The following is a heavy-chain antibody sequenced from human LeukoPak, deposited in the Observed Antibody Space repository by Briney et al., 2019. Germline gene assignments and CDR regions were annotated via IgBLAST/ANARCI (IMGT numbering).Heavy chain of an antibody. CDR2: ISSSSSYT. Sequence: GGSLRLSCAASGFTFSDYYMTWIRQAPGKGLEWVSYISSSSSYTNYAASVRGRFTVSRDNAKNSLYLQMNSLRVEDTAVYYCAREMTTAFDYWGQGTLVTVSS. CDR3: AREMTTAFDY. V-gene: IGHV3-11*06. J-gene: IGHJ4*02. D-gene: IGHD4-17*01. CDR1: GFTFSDYY.